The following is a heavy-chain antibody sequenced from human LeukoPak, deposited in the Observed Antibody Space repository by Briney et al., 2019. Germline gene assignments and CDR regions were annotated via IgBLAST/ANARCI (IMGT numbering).Heavy chain of an antibody. Sequence: GGSLRLSCAASGFTFNDYAMYWVRQTPGKGLEWVTLISYDGYDKSYADSVRGRFTISRDNSKNTLYLQMNSLRAEDTAVYYCARGGYYYDSSGNFDYWGQGTLVTVSS. J-gene: IGHJ4*02. CDR1: GFTFNDYA. D-gene: IGHD3-22*01. V-gene: IGHV3-30*14. CDR3: ARGGYYYDSSGNFDY. CDR2: ISYDGYDK.